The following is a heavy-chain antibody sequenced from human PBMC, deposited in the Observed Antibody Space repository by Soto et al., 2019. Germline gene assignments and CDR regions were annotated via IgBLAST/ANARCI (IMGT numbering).Heavy chain of an antibody. V-gene: IGHV1-69*08. J-gene: IGHJ6*03. CDR1: GGTFSSYT. D-gene: IGHD4-17*01. CDR2: IIPILGIA. Sequence: QVQLVQSGAEVKKPWSSVEVSCKASGGTFSSYTISWVRQAPGQGLEWMGRIIPILGIANYAQKFQGRVTITADKSTSTAYMELSSLRSEDTAVYYCAREGYGDYDDYYYYMDVWGKGTTVTVSS. CDR3: AREGYGDYDDYYYYMDV.